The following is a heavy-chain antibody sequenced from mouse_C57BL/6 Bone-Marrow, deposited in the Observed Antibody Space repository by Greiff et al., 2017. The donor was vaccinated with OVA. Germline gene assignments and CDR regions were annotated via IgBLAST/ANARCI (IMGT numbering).Heavy chain of an antibody. CDR2: IDPETGGN. CDR1: GYTFTDYE. J-gene: IGHJ2*01. V-gene: IGHV1-15*01. Sequence: VQLHQSGAELVRPGASVTLSCKASGYTFTDYELHWVKQPPVHGLEWIGAIDPETGGNDYHQKFKGKAILTADKSSSTAYMELRSLTSEDSAVYYCTRSYSNYGDFDYWGQGTTLTVSS. D-gene: IGHD2-5*01. CDR3: TRSYSNYGDFDY.